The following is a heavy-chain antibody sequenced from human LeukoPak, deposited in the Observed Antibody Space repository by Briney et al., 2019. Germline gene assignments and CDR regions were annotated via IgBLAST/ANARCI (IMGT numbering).Heavy chain of an antibody. J-gene: IGHJ5*02. CDR3: ARDASFGYCSSTSCYSGGFPFDP. CDR2: INPNSGGT. CDR1: GYTFTGYY. V-gene: IGHV1-2*02. Sequence: ASVKVSCKASGYTFTGYYMHWVRQAPGQGLEWMGWINPNSGGTNYAQKFQGRVTMTRDTSISTAYMELSRLRSEDTAVYYCARDASFGYCSSTSCYSGGFPFDPWGQGTLVTVSS. D-gene: IGHD2-2*03.